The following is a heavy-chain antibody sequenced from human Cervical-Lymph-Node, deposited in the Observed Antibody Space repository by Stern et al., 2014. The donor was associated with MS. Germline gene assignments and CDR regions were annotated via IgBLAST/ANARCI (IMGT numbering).Heavy chain of an antibody. CDR3: ARAPEYCSGGSCYSG. CDR2: IYYSGST. V-gene: IGHV4-31*03. D-gene: IGHD2-15*01. CDR1: GGSISSGGYY. Sequence: HVQLQESGPGLVKPSQTLSLTCTVSGGSISSGGYYWSWIRQHPGKGLEWIGYIYYSGSTYYNPSLKSRVTISVDTSKNQFSLKLSSVTAADTAVYYCARAPEYCSGGSCYSGWGQGTLVTVSS. J-gene: IGHJ4*02.